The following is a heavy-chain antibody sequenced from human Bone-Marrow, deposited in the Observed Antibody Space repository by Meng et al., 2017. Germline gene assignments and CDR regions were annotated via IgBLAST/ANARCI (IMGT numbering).Heavy chain of an antibody. J-gene: IGHJ4*02. CDR3: VTDRRVCSAGVGCYSDYFDK. CDR2: ITYDGSYT. D-gene: IGHD2-15*01. Sequence: GGSLRLSCAASGSTFSSHAMHWVRQAPGKGLEWVAVITYDGSYTYHADSVKGRFTISRDNSKNTLYLQMNSLRGDDTSVYYCVTDRRVCSAGVGCYSDYFDKWGQGTVVTVSS. CDR1: GSTFSSHA. V-gene: IGHV3-30*04.